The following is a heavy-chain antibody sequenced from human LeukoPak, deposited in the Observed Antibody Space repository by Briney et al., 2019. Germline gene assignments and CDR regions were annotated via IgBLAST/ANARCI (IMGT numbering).Heavy chain of an antibody. J-gene: IGHJ1*01. CDR3: AIMHGYYDGSGYWVQ. V-gene: IGHV3-23*01. CDR1: GFTFGSYA. Sequence: GGSLRLSCAASGFTFGSYAMSWVRQAPGKGLEWVSFITPNADRTSYADSVEGRFTISRDNPRNTLYMQMNSLRDEDTALYYCAIMHGYYDGSGYWVQWGQGTLVTVSS. CDR2: ITPNADRT. D-gene: IGHD3-22*01.